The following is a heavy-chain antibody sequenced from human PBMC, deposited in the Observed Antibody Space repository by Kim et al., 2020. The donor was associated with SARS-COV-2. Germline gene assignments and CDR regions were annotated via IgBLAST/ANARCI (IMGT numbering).Heavy chain of an antibody. J-gene: IGHJ6*02. V-gene: IGHV3-9*01. CDR2: ISWNSGSI. CDR3: AKDGDSTGDYYYYGMDV. Sequence: GGSLRLSCVASGFTFDDYAMHWVRQAPGKGLEWVSGISWNSGSIGSADSVKGRFTISRDNAKNSLYLQMNSLRAEDTALYYCAKDGDSTGDYYYYGMDVWGQGTTVTVSS. D-gene: IGHD2-2*01. CDR1: GFTFDDYA.